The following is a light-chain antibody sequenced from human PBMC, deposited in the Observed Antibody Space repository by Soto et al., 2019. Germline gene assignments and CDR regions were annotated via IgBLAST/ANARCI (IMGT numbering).Light chain of an antibody. CDR3: QLYSSYSEA. CDR1: QTISSW. CDR2: KAS. Sequence: IKMYQSPSTLSGYVGDRVTMTCRASQTISSWLAWYQQKPGKAPKLLIYKASTLKSGVPSRFSGSGSGTEFTLTIISLQPDDFATYYCQLYSSYSEAFGQVTKVDNK. J-gene: IGKJ1*01. V-gene: IGKV1-5*03.